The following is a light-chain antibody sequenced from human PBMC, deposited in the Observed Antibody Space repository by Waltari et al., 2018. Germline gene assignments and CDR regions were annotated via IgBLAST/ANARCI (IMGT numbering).Light chain of an antibody. CDR3: QQGYSTPRT. J-gene: IGKJ1*01. CDR2: DAS. CDR1: QSISRY. V-gene: IGKV1-39*01. Sequence: DIQMTQSPSSLSASVGDRVTITCRASQSISRYLNWDQQKPGRAPKLLIYDASSLQSGVPSRFSGRGSGTDFTLTISSLQPEDFATYYCQQGYSTPRTFGQGTKVEIK.